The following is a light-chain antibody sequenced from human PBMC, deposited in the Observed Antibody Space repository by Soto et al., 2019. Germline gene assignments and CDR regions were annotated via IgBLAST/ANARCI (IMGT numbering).Light chain of an antibody. CDR3: QYHGSSPIT. CDR1: QSVSSSY. CDR2: AAS. Sequence: EIVLTQSPGTLSLSPVERATLSCMASQSVSSSYLAWYQQKPGQAPRLLIFAASSRASGIPDRFSGSGSGTDFTLTISRLEPEDFALFYCQYHGSSPITFGQGTRLEIK. V-gene: IGKV3-20*01. J-gene: IGKJ5*01.